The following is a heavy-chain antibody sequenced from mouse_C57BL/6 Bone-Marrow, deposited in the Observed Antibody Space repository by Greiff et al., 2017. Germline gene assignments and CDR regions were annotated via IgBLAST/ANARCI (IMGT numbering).Heavy chain of an antibody. CDR2: IDPENGDT. CDR1: GFNIKDDY. J-gene: IGHJ2*01. Sequence: VQLQPSWAELVRPGASVKLSCTASGFNIKDDYMPWVKQRPEQGLAWIGWIDPENGDTEYASKFQGKATITADTSSNTAYLQLSSLTSEDTAVYYCTTEFFDYWGQGTTLTVAS. CDR3: TTEFFDY. V-gene: IGHV14-4*01.